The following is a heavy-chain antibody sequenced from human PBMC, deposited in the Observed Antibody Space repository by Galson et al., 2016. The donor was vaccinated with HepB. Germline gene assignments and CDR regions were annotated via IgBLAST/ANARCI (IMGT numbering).Heavy chain of an antibody. V-gene: IGHV3-48*01. D-gene: IGHD3-10*01. J-gene: IGHJ3*02. CDR2: ISSSSSTI. CDR3: ARSLRLGAFDI. CDR1: GFTFSSYS. Sequence: SLRLSCAASGFTFSSYSMNWVRQAPGKGLEWVSYISSSSSTIYYAVSVKGRFTIFRDNAKNALYLQMNSLRAEDTAVYYCARSLRLGAFDIWGQGTMVTVSS.